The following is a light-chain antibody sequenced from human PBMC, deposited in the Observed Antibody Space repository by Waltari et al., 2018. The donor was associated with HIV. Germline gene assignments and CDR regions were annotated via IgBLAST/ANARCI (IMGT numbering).Light chain of an antibody. J-gene: IGLJ2*01. CDR2: GNN. V-gene: IGLV1-44*01. CDR1: SSNIGTYT. Sequence: QSVLTQPPSASGTPGQRVPISCSGSSSNIGTYTVSWYQQLPGTAPKLLIYGNNQWPSGVPDRFSGSKSGTSASLAITGLQAEDETDYYCQSFDTGLGVVFGGGTKVTVL. CDR3: QSFDTGLGVV.